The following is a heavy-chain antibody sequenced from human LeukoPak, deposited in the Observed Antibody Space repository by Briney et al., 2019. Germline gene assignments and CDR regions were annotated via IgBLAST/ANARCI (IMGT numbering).Heavy chain of an antibody. J-gene: IGHJ4*02. CDR2: IYYTGTT. CDR3: TRGAGWLIDY. Sequence: SETLSLTCTLSGGSIGTSSYYWGWIRQSPGKGLEWIGSIYYTGTTYYDPSLKSRVTISADTSKNQFSLKLNSLTTADTAVYYCTRGAGWLIDYWGQGILVTVSS. V-gene: IGHV4-39*07. CDR1: GGSIGTSSYY. D-gene: IGHD3-16*01.